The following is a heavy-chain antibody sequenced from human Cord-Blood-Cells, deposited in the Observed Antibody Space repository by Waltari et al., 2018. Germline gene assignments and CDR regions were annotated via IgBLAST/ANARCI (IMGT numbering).Heavy chain of an antibody. CDR2: ISYDGSNK. D-gene: IGHD6-13*01. CDR3: AKDRERSSSCLGYFDY. V-gene: IGHV3-30*18. J-gene: IGHJ4*02. CDR1: GFTFSSYG. Sequence: QVQLVESGGGVVQPGRSLRLSCAASGFTFSSYGMHWVRQAPGKGLEWVAVISYDGSNKYYADSVKGRFTISRDNSKNTLYLQMNSLRAEDTAVYYCAKDRERSSSCLGYFDYWGQGTLVTVSS.